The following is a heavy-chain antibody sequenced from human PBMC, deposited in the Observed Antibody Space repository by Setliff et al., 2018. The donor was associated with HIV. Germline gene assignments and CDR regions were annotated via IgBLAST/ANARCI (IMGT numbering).Heavy chain of an antibody. J-gene: IGHJ4*02. Sequence: PSETLSLTCAVYGGSFSGYYWSWIRQPPGKGLAWIGEINHSGSTNYNPSLKSRVTITVDTSKNQFSLKLSSVTAADTAVYYCARETMYDSRGYLSHYFDYWGQGTPVTVSS. D-gene: IGHD3-22*01. V-gene: IGHV4-34*01. CDR3: ARETMYDSRGYLSHYFDY. CDR1: GGSFSGYY. CDR2: INHSGST.